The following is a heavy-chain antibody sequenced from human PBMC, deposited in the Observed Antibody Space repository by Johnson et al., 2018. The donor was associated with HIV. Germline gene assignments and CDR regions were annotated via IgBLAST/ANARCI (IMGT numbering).Heavy chain of an antibody. J-gene: IGHJ3*02. CDR2: ISYDGSNK. D-gene: IGHD3-3*01. V-gene: IGHV3-30*19. Sequence: QMLLVESGGGVVQPGGSLRLSCAASGFTFSSYGMHWVRQAPGKGLEWVAVISYDGSNKYYADSVKGRLTISRDNSKNTLYLQMNSLRAEDTAVYYCARDQASFGVVLASDAFDIWGQGTMVTVSS. CDR3: ARDQASFGVVLASDAFDI. CDR1: GFTFSSYG.